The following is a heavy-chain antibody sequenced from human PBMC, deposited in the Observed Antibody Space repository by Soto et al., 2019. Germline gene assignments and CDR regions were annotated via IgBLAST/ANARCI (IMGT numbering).Heavy chain of an antibody. V-gene: IGHV1-69*13. CDR2: IIPIFGTA. CDR1: GGTFSSYA. Sequence: ASVKVSCKASGGTFSSYAISWVRQAPGQGLEWMGGIIPIFGTANYAQKFQGRVTITADESTSTAYMELSSLRSEDTAVYYCARDPTIAAAGTRDPLFDYWGQGTLVTVSS. CDR3: ARDPTIAAAGTRDPLFDY. J-gene: IGHJ4*02. D-gene: IGHD6-13*01.